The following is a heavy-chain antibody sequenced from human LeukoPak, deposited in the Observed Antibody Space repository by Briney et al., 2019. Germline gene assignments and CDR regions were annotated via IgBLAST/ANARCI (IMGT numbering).Heavy chain of an antibody. CDR3: ARDLEYSSSWYVNYYGMDV. D-gene: IGHD6-13*01. J-gene: IGHJ6*02. CDR2: INPNSGGT. CDR1: GYAFTGYY. Sequence: ASVKVSCKASGYAFTGYYMHWVRQAPGQGLEWMGWINPNSGGTNYAQKFQGRVTMTRDTSISTAYMELSRLRSDDTAVYYCARDLEYSSSWYVNYYGMDVWGQGTTVTVSS. V-gene: IGHV1-2*02.